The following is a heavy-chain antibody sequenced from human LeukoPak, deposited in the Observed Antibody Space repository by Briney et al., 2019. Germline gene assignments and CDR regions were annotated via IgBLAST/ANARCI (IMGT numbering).Heavy chain of an antibody. D-gene: IGHD3-10*01. CDR3: ARDRGGLLWFGELSGSGMDV. Sequence: GGSLRLSCAASGFTFSDYYMSWIRQAPGKGLEWVSYISSSGSTIYYADSVKGRFTISRDNAKNSLYLQMNSLRAEDTAVYYCARDRGGLLWFGELSGSGMDVWGKGTTVTVSS. CDR2: ISSSGSTI. V-gene: IGHV3-11*04. J-gene: IGHJ6*04. CDR1: GFTFSDYY.